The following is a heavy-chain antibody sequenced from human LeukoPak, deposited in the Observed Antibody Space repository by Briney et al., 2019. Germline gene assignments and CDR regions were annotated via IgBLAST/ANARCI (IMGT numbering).Heavy chain of an antibody. CDR1: GFTFSSYA. CDR2: ISYDGSNK. CDR3: ARDKFKEMVVAVDI. V-gene: IGHV3-30-3*01. D-gene: IGHD2-15*01. J-gene: IGHJ3*02. Sequence: GGSLRLSCAASGFTFSSYAMHWVRQAPGKGLEWVAVISYDGSNKYYADSVKGRFTISRDNSKNMLYLQMNSLRAEDTAVYYCARDKFKEMVVAVDIWGQGTMVTVSS.